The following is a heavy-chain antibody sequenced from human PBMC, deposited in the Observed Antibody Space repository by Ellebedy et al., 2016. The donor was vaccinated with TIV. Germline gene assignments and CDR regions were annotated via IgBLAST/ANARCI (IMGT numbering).Heavy chain of an antibody. D-gene: IGHD3-9*01. Sequence: GESLKISCAASGFTFSSYWMYWVRQAPGKGLVWVSRMKGDGSSASYADSVKGRFTISSDNAKNTLYLQMNSLRAEDTAVYYCARDPILTGTYGMDVWGQGTTVTVSS. V-gene: IGHV3-74*01. CDR3: ARDPILTGTYGMDV. J-gene: IGHJ6*02. CDR1: GFTFSSYW. CDR2: MKGDGSSA.